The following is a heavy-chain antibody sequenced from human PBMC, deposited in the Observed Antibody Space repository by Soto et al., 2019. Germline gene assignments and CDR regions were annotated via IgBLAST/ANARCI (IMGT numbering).Heavy chain of an antibody. V-gene: IGHV3-15*01. Sequence: GGSLRLSCAASGFTFSNAWMSWVRQAPGKGLEWVGRIKSKTDGGTTDYAAPVKGRFTSSRDDSKNTLYLQMNSLKTEDTAVYYCTTGGDYDSSGYSDWGQGTLVTVSS. CDR3: TTGGDYDSSGYSD. D-gene: IGHD3-22*01. CDR2: IKSKTDGGTT. CDR1: GFTFSNAW. J-gene: IGHJ4*02.